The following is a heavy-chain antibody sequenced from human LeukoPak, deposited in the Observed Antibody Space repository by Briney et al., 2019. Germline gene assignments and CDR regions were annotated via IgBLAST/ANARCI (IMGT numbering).Heavy chain of an antibody. Sequence: SGGSPRLSCAASGFTFSSYEMNWVRQAPGKGLEWIGEINHSGSTNYNPSLKSRVTISVDTSKNQFSLKLSSVTAADTAVYYCARLRVILWFGELYGGFDYWGQGTLVTVSS. J-gene: IGHJ4*02. V-gene: IGHV4-34*01. CDR2: INHSGST. CDR3: ARLRVILWFGELYGGFDY. D-gene: IGHD3-10*01. CDR1: GFTFSSYE.